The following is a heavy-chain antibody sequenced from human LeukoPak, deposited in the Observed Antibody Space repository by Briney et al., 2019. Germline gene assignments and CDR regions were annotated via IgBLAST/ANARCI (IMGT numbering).Heavy chain of an antibody. D-gene: IGHD4-17*01. CDR2: ISYDGSNK. CDR3: ARGYGDYYFYFDY. Sequence: PGGSLRLSCAASGFTFSSYGMHWVRQAPGKGLEWVAVISYDGSNKYYADSVKGRFTISRDNSKNTLYLQMNSLRAEDTAVYYCARGYGDYYFYFDYWGQGTLVTVSS. J-gene: IGHJ4*02. CDR1: GFTFSSYG. V-gene: IGHV3-30*03.